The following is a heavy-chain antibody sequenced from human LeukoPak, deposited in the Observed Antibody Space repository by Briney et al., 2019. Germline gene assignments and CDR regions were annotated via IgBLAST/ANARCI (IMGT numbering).Heavy chain of an antibody. CDR2: ISYDGSNK. CDR3: AREEGLYCSSTSCHHGGMDV. J-gene: IGHJ6*02. CDR1: GFTFSSYA. Sequence: GRSLRLSCAASGFTFSSYAMHWVRQAPGKGLEWVAVISYDGSNKYYADSVKGRFTISRDNSKNTLYLQMNSLRAEDTAVYYCAREEGLYCSSTSCHHGGMDVWGQGTTVTVSS. D-gene: IGHD2-2*01. V-gene: IGHV3-30-3*01.